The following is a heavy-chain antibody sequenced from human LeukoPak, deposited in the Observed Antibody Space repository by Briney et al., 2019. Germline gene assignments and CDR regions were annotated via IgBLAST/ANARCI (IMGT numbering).Heavy chain of an antibody. D-gene: IGHD2-2*01. CDR1: GFTFSSYA. J-gene: IGHJ4*02. CDR2: FSGSGGST. Sequence: GGSLRLSCAASGFTFSSYAMSWVRQAPGKGLQWVSAFSGSGGSTGYADSVKGRFTISRDNAENSLYLQMNSLRAEDTALYYCAREREVPATTNKYFDYWGQGTLVTVSS. V-gene: IGHV3-20*04. CDR3: AREREVPATTNKYFDY.